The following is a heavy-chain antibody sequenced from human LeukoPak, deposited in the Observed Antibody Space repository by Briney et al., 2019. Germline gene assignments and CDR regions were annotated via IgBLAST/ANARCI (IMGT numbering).Heavy chain of an antibody. CDR1: GYSISSGYY. V-gene: IGHV4-38-2*02. CDR3: ARDRGGRLLWFGGYNWFDP. CDR2: IYHSGST. J-gene: IGHJ5*02. D-gene: IGHD3-10*01. Sequence: PSETLSLTCAVSGYSISSGYYWGWIRQPPGKGLEWIGSIYHSGSTYYNPSLKSRVTISVDTSKNQFSLKLSSVTAADTAVYYCARDRGGRLLWFGGYNWFDPWGQGTLVTVSS.